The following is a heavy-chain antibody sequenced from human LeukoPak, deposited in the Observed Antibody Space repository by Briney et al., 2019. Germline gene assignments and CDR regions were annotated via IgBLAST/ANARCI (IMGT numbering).Heavy chain of an antibody. CDR2: IKEDGSEK. CDR3: ARRGSYLDY. V-gene: IGHV3-7*01. D-gene: IGHD1-26*01. CDR1: GFTFSSYW. Sequence: GGSLRVSCAASGFTFSSYWMNWVRQAPGKGLEWVATIKEDGSEKYYVDSVKGRFTISRDSAKNSLYLQLNSMRAEDTAVYYCARRGSYLDYWGQGTLVTVSS. J-gene: IGHJ4*02.